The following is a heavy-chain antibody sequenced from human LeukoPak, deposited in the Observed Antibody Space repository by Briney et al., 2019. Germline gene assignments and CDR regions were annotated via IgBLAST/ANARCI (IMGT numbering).Heavy chain of an antibody. J-gene: IGHJ4*02. CDR2: INPNSGGT. CDR3: ARSWDTAMVISFDY. V-gene: IGHV1-2*06. Sequence: ASVKVPCKASGYTFTGYYMHWVRQAPGQGREWMGRINPNSGGTNYAQKFQGRVNMTRDTSISTAYMELSRLRSDDTAVYYCARSWDTAMVISFDYWGKGTLVTVSS. CDR1: GYTFTGYY. D-gene: IGHD5-18*01.